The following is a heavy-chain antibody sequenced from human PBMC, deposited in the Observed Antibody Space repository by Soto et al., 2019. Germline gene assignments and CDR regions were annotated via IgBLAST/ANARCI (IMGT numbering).Heavy chain of an antibody. V-gene: IGHV1-46*01. CDR1: GYTFTSYY. D-gene: IGHD6-19*01. CDR2: INPSGGST. J-gene: IGHJ6*02. Sequence: GASLKVSCKASGYTFTSYYMHWVRQAPGQGLEWMGIINPSGGSTSYAQKFQGRVTMTRDTSTSTVYMELSSLRSEDTAVYYCARPGIAVAGRYYYYGMDVWGQGTTVTVS. CDR3: ARPGIAVAGRYYYYGMDV.